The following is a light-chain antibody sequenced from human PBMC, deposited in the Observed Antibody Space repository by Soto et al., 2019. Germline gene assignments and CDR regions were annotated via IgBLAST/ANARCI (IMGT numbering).Light chain of an antibody. Sequence: SVLTQPASVSGSPGQSITITCTGTSSDVGTYEFVSWYQQHPGKAPKLLIYDVTNRPSEVSYRFSGSKSGNTASLTISGLQAEDEADYYCISYTSSTVVFGGGTKLTVL. CDR2: DVT. J-gene: IGLJ2*01. CDR3: ISYTSSTVV. CDR1: SSDVGTYEF. V-gene: IGLV2-14*03.